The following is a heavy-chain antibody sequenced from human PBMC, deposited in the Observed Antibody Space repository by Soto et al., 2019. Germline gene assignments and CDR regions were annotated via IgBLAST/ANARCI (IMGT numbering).Heavy chain of an antibody. Sequence: QVQLVESGGGVVQPGTSLRLSCVGSGFTFRSYVIHWVRQAPGKGLEWVALTSYDGSNKYYDDYVKGRFTISRDNSRNTVDLQMDSLRLEDTALYYCARWGTTGGLDVWGQGILVSVSS. CDR3: ARWGTTGGLDV. CDR2: TSYDGSNK. D-gene: IGHD3-16*01. V-gene: IGHV3-30*19. CDR1: GFTFRSYV. J-gene: IGHJ4*02.